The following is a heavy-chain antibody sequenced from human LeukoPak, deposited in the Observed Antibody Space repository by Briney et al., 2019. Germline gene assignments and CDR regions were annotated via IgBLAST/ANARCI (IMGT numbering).Heavy chain of an antibody. CDR1: GYTFTGYY. J-gene: IGHJ4*02. CDR2: INPNSGGT. D-gene: IGHD3-22*01. Sequence: ASVKVSCKASGYTFTGYYMHWVRQAPGQGLEWMGRINPNSGGTNYAQKFQGRVTMTRDTSTSTVYMELSSLRSEDTAVYYCAHNYYDSSGYQRWGQGTLVTVSS. V-gene: IGHV1-2*06. CDR3: AHNYYDSSGYQR.